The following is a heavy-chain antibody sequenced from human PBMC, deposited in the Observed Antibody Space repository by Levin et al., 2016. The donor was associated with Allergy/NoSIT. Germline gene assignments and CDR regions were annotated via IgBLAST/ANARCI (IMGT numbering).Heavy chain of an antibody. D-gene: IGHD3-10*01. Sequence: GESLKISCTVSGFTFNNNAMSWVRQAPGKGLEWVSGISGSDDSTSYADSVKGRFTVSRDNSKNTLSLQMNSLRAEDTAVYYCAKESMTCFPMVRGGVCYFDHWGQGTLVAVSS. CDR2: ISGSDDST. J-gene: IGHJ4*02. CDR3: AKESMTCFPMVRGGVCYFDH. CDR1: GFTFNNNA. V-gene: IGHV3-23*01.